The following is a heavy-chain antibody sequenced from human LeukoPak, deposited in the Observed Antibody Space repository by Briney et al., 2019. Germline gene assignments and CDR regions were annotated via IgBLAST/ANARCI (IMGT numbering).Heavy chain of an antibody. J-gene: IGHJ4*02. Sequence: GGSLRLSCADSGFTVSSNYMRWVRQAPGKGLEWISYVSGSGNEIHYGDSVKGRFTISRDNAQSSLYLQMNSLRAEDTAVYYCATKVPGNSHFSSWGVGTLVTVSS. V-gene: IGHV3-11*04. D-gene: IGHD4-23*01. CDR3: ATKVPGNSHFSS. CDR2: VSGSGNEI. CDR1: GFTVSSNY.